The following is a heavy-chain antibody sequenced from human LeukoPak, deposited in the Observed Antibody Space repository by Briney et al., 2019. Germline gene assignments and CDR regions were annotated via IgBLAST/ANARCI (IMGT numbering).Heavy chain of an antibody. Sequence: ASVKVSCKASGYTFTSYDIKWVRQATGQGLEWMGWMNPNGGNTGYAQKFQGRVTMTRNTSISTAYMELSSLRSEDTAVYYCAMYYDFWSGYSYYYYGMDVWGQGTTVTVSS. CDR1: GYTFTSYD. V-gene: IGHV1-8*01. CDR3: AMYYDFWSGYSYYYYGMDV. CDR2: MNPNGGNT. D-gene: IGHD3-3*01. J-gene: IGHJ6*02.